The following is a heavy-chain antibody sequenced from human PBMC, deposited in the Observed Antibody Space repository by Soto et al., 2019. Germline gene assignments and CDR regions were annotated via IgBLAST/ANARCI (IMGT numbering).Heavy chain of an antibody. V-gene: IGHV4-30-2*01. Sequence: SETLSLTCAVSGGSISSGGYSWSWIRQPPGKGLEWIGYMYHSGSTNYNPSLKSRVTISIDTSNKHLSLHLSSVTAADTAVYYCARQKVSRFYGEVDFFDYWGLGTLVTVSS. J-gene: IGHJ4*02. CDR3: ARQKVSRFYGEVDFFDY. D-gene: IGHD4-17*01. CDR2: MYHSGST. CDR1: GGSISSGGYS.